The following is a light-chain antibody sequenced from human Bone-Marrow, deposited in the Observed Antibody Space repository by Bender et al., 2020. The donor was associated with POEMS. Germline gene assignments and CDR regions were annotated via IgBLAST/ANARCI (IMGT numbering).Light chain of an antibody. J-gene: IGLJ1*01. V-gene: IGLV2-23*01. CDR1: SSDVGNSNL. CDR3: CSYAGSSTYV. Sequence: QSALTQPASVSGSPGQSLTISCIGTSSDVGNSNLVSWFQQHPGRAPKLLIYEGSQRPSGVSNRFSGSKSGNTASLTISGLQTDDEADYYCCSYAGSSTYVFGSGTKVSVL. CDR2: EGS.